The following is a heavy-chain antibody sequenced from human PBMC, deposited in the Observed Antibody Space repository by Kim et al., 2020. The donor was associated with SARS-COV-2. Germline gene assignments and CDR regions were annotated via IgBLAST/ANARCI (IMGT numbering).Heavy chain of an antibody. CDR3: VRGRGNTVPYD. CDR1: DWSVSSFY. V-gene: IGHV4-59*08. Sequence: SETLSLTCTVSDWSVSSFYWSWIRQPPGKGLEWIGYFFYSGGTIYNPSLKSRVTMSIDTSKNQFSLRLTSVTAADTAMYYCVRGRGNTVPYDWGQGTLVT. CDR2: FFYSGGT. D-gene: IGHD4-17*01. J-gene: IGHJ4*02.